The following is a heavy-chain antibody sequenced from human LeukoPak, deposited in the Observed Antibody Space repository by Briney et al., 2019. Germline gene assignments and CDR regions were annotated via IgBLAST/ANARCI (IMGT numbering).Heavy chain of an antibody. D-gene: IGHD3-3*01. CDR2: IYHSGST. CDR3: ARIYDFWSGYYSYYYYYMDV. CDR1: GGSISSGGYY. Sequence: SQTLSLTCTVSGGSISSGGYYWSWIRQPTGKGLEGIGYIYHSGSTYYNPSLKSRVTISVDRSKNQFSLKLSSVTAADTAVYYCARIYDFWSGYYSYYYYYMDVWGKGTTVTVSS. J-gene: IGHJ6*03. V-gene: IGHV4-30-2*01.